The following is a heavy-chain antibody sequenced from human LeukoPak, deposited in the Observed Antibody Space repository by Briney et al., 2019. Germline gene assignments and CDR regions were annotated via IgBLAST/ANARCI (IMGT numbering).Heavy chain of an antibody. CDR2: INHSGST. D-gene: IGHD2-15*01. V-gene: IGHV4-34*01. J-gene: IGHJ5*02. CDR1: GGSFSGYY. CDR3: ARVPVVAATGVEWFDP. Sequence: SETLSLTCAVYGGSFSGYYWSWIRQPPGKGLEWIGEINHSGSTNYNPSLKSRVTISVDTSKNQFSLKLSSVTAADTAVYYCARVPVVAATGVEWFDPWGQGTLVTVSS.